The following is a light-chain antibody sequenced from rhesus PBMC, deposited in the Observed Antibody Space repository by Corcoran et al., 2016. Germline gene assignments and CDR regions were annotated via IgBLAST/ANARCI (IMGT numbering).Light chain of an antibody. CDR2: EVS. J-gene: IGLJ1*01. CDR3: SSYAGSNTFI. CDR1: SSDIGGYNY. Sequence: QAALTQPRSVSGSPGQSVTISCIGTSSDIGGYNYVSWYQQHPGTAPKLMIYEVSRRPSGVSDRFSGSKSGNTASLTISGLQAEDEADYYCSSYAGSNTFIFGARTRLTVL. V-gene: IGLV2-32*02.